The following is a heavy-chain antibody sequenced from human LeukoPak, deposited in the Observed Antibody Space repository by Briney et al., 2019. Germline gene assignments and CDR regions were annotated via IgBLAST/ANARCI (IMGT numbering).Heavy chain of an antibody. D-gene: IGHD6-19*01. V-gene: IGHV3-66*01. Sequence: AGGSLRLSCAASGFTVSSNYMSWVRQAPGKGLEWVSVIYSGGSTYYADSVKGRFTISRDNSKNTLYLQMNSLRAEDTAVYYCARVSSGWYVRYWGQGTLVTVSS. CDR1: GFTVSSNY. CDR3: ARVSSGWYVRY. J-gene: IGHJ4*02. CDR2: IYSGGST.